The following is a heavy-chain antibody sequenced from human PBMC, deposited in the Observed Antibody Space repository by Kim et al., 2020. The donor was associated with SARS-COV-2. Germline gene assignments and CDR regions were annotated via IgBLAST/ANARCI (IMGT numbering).Heavy chain of an antibody. V-gene: IGHV5-10-1*01. Sequence: GESLKISCKDSGYSFTSYWISWVRQMPGKGLEWMGRIDPSDSYTNYSPSFQGHVTISADKSISTAYLQWSSLKASDTAMYYCAGHRRENSSSWTLLPFDYWGQGTLVTVSS. CDR3: AGHRRENSSSWTLLPFDY. J-gene: IGHJ4*02. CDR2: IDPSDSYT. D-gene: IGHD6-13*01. CDR1: GYSFTSYW.